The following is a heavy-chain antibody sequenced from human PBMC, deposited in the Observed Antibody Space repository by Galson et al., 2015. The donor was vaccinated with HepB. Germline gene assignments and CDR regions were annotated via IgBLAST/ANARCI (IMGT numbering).Heavy chain of an antibody. Sequence: SLRLSCAASGFTFSSYSMNWVRQAPGKGLEWVSSISSSSSYIYYADSVKGRFTISRDNAKNSLYLQMNSLRAEDTAVYYCARDIRSSGTLHDAFDIWGQGTMATVSS. J-gene: IGHJ3*02. V-gene: IGHV3-21*01. D-gene: IGHD1-26*01. CDR3: ARDIRSSGTLHDAFDI. CDR2: ISSSSSYI. CDR1: GFTFSSYS.